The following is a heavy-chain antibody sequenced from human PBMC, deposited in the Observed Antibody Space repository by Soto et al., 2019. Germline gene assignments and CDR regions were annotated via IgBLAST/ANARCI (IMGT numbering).Heavy chain of an antibody. V-gene: IGHV3-23*01. Sequence: EVQLLESGGGLVQPGGSLRLSCAASGFTFSNYAMTWVRQAPGTGLEWVSAVISSGASTYYADSVKGRFTISRDNSKNTLYLQVNSLRAEDTAVYYRAEVWPGTTAYGVDVWGQGTTVTVSS. CDR1: GFTFSNYA. CDR3: AEVWPGTTAYGVDV. D-gene: IGHD1-1*01. J-gene: IGHJ6*02. CDR2: VISSGAST.